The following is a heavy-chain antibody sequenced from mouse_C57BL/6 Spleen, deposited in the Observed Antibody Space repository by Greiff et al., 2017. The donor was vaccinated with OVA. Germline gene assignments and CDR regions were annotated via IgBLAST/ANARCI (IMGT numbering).Heavy chain of an antibody. CDR1: GYTFTDYE. D-gene: IGHD1-1*01. J-gene: IGHJ2*01. V-gene: IGHV1-15*01. Sequence: VQLQQSGAELVRPGASVTLSCTASGYTFTDYEMHWVQQTPVHGLEWIGAIDPETGGTAYNQKFKGKAILTADKSSSTAYMELRSLTSEDSAVYYCTREYYGSSYDYFDYWGQGTTLTVSS. CDR2: IDPETGGT. CDR3: TREYYGSSYDYFDY.